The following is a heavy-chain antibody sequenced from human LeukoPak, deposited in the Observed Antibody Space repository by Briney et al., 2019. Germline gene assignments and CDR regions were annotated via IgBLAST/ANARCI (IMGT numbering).Heavy chain of an antibody. V-gene: IGHV3-21*01. CDR1: EITFSSFT. CDR2: ISSSSSYI. CDR3: ARDHYYDSSGNYYGGYYFDY. Sequence: GGSLRLSCAASEITFSSFTMNWVRQAPGKGLEWVSSISSSSSYIYYADSVKGRFTISRDNGKNSLYLQMNSLRAEDTAVYYYARDHYYDSSGNYYGGYYFDYWGQGTLVTVSS. D-gene: IGHD3-22*01. J-gene: IGHJ4*02.